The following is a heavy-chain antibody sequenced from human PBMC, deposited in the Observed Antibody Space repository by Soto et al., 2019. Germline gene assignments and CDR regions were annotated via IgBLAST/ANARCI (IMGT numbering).Heavy chain of an antibody. CDR2: INHSGST. J-gene: IGHJ5*02. Sequence: SETLSLTCAVYGGSFSGNYRSWIRLPPGKGLEWIGEINHSGSTNYNPSLKSRVTISVDTSKNQFSLKLSSVTAADTAVYYCARGLGSGWRRINWFDPWGQGTLVTGS. CDR3: ARGLGSGWRRINWFDP. V-gene: IGHV4-34*01. CDR1: GGSFSGNY. D-gene: IGHD6-19*01.